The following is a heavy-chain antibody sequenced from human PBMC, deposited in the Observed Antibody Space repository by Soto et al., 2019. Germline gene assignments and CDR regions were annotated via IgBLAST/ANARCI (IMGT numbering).Heavy chain of an antibody. CDR3: ARYSSNWFQTEGMDV. CDR1: GGSISTFY. D-gene: IGHD6-13*01. CDR2: NDTSGNT. V-gene: IGHV4-4*07. Sequence: PSETLSLTCTVSGGSISTFYWNWIRQPAGTGLEWIGRNDTSGNTNYNPSLTRRVTMSVDTSKKQFSLKLTSVTAADTAVYYCARYSSNWFQTEGMDVWGLGTTVTVSS. J-gene: IGHJ6*02.